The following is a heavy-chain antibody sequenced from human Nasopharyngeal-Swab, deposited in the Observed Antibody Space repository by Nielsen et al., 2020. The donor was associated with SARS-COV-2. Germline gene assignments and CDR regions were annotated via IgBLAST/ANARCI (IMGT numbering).Heavy chain of an antibody. CDR2: IYSGGST. CDR3: ARGIAAAGTLYYYYGMDV. V-gene: IGHV3-53*01. Sequence: GGSLRLSCAASGFTVSSNYMSWVRQAPGKGLEWVSFIYSGGSTYYADSVKGRFTISRDNSKNTLYLQMNSLRAEDTAVYYCARGIAAAGTLYYYYGMDVWGQGTTVTVSS. D-gene: IGHD6-13*01. J-gene: IGHJ6*02. CDR1: GFTVSSNY.